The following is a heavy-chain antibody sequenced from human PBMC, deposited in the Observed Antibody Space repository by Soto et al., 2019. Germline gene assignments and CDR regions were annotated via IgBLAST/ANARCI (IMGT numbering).Heavy chain of an antibody. CDR2: VNGDGSST. J-gene: IGHJ3*01. CDR1: GFTFSNYW. V-gene: IGHV3-74*01. CDR3: ARDNWNTV. Sequence: PGGSLRLSCAASGFTFSNYWMHWVRQVPGKGLVWVSRVNGDGSSTFYADSVKGRFTISRDNAENTVFLQMNSLRAEDTAVYYCARDNWNTVWGQGKMVIVSS. D-gene: IGHD1-20*01.